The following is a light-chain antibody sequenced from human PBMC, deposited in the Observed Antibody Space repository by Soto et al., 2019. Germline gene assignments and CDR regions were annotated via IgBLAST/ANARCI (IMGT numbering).Light chain of an antibody. CDR2: GAS. CDR1: QNVNNR. V-gene: IGKV3-15*01. CDR3: QHLNSWPLL. J-gene: IGKJ1*01. Sequence: EIVMTQSPAMLSVSPGERATLSCRASQNVNNRLAWYQQKAGQPPRLLIYGASTRATGNPAMFSGSGSGTEFTLIISSLQSEDFAVYYCQHLNSWPLLFGQGTKVEIK.